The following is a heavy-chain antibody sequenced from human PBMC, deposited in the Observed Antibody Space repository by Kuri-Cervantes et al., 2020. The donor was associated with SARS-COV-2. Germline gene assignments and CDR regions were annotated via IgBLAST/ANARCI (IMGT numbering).Heavy chain of an antibody. CDR3: AKHLSGSLDY. D-gene: IGHD1-26*01. V-gene: IGHV3-23*01. Sequence: GESLKISCAASGFTFSSYSMNWVRQAPGKGLEWVSAVGPGGRSTYYADSVKGHFTISRDNSKNTLFLQMNSLRAEDTAVYYCAKHLSGSLDYWGQGTLVTVSS. CDR1: GFTFSSYS. J-gene: IGHJ4*02. CDR2: VGPGGRST.